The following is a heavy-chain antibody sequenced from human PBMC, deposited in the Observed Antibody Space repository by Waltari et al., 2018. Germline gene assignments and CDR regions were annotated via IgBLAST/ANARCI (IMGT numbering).Heavy chain of an antibody. D-gene: IGHD3-3*01. Sequence: EVQLVESGGGLVQPGGSLRLSCAASGFPFSSYWMQWVRQAPGKGLVWVSRINRDGSRTSYADSVKGRFTISRDNAKNTLYLQMNSLRAEDTAVYYCARGDFWSGDYWFDPWGQGTLVTVSS. V-gene: IGHV3-74*01. CDR2: INRDGSRT. CDR3: ARGDFWSGDYWFDP. CDR1: GFPFSSYW. J-gene: IGHJ5*02.